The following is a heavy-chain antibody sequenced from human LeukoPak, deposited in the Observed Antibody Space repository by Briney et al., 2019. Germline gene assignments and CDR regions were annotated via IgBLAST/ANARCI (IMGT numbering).Heavy chain of an antibody. V-gene: IGHV4-59*12. CDR2: IYYSGST. J-gene: IGHJ4*02. Sequence: SETLSLTCTVSGGSISSYYWSWIRQPPGKGLEWIGHIYYSGSTNYNPSLKSRVTISVDTSKNQFSLQLNSVTPEDTAVYYCVRLVGGDIDYWGQGTLVTVSS. CDR1: GGSISSYY. D-gene: IGHD5-12*01. CDR3: VRLVGGDIDY.